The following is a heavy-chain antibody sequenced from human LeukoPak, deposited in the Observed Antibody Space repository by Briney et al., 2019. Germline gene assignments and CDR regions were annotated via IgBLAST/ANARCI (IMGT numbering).Heavy chain of an antibody. CDR1: GFNVEDYA. CDR3: ASKRV. J-gene: IGHJ4*02. V-gene: IGHV3-9*01. CDR2: ITWDSNNI. Sequence: PGGSLRLSCAASGFNVEDYAMHWVRLPPGKGLEWVSGITWDSNNIDYADSVKGRFTISRDNAQNSLTLHMHGLRLEDTALYFCASKRVWGQGTLVTVSS.